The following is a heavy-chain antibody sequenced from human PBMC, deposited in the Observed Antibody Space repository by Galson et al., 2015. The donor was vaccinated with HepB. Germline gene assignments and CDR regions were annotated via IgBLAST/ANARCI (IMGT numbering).Heavy chain of an antibody. J-gene: IGHJ6*02. D-gene: IGHD4-23*01. V-gene: IGHV1-3*01. CDR2: INPGNVNT. CDR1: GYTFTAYA. Sequence: SCKASGYTFTAYAIHWVRQAPGQRLEWIGWINPGNVNTEYSQKFQGRVTITRDTSASTAYMELRSLRSEDTAVYYCARDLNGRWQRISYYYDYGMDVWGQGTTVIVSS. CDR3: ARDLNGRWQRISYYYDYGMDV.